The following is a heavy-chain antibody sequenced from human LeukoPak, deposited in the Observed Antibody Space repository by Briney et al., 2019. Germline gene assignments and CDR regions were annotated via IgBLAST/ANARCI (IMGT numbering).Heavy chain of an antibody. CDR3: ARPVGYSYGTDAPDI. J-gene: IGHJ3*02. CDR2: ISSSSSYI. Sequence: GGSLRLSCAASGFTFSSYSMNWVRQAPGKGLEWVSSISSSSSYIYYADSVKGRFTISRDNAKNSLYLQMNSLRAEDTAVYYCARPVGYSYGTDAPDIWGQGTMVTVSS. D-gene: IGHD5-18*01. CDR1: GFTFSSYS. V-gene: IGHV3-21*01.